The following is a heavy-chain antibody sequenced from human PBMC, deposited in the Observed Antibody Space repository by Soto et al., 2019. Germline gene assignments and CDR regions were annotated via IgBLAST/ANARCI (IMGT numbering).Heavy chain of an antibody. CDR1: GGSISSSSYY. V-gene: IGHV4-39*01. D-gene: IGHD6-19*01. Sequence: QLQLQESGPGLVKPSETLSLTCTVSGGSISSSSYYWGWIRQPPGKGLEWIGSIHYSGSTYYNPSLKSRVTISVDTSKNQFSLKLSSVTAADTAVYYCASTVYSSGWYGPEIYYYYGMDVWGQGTTVTVSS. CDR2: IHYSGST. CDR3: ASTVYSSGWYGPEIYYYYGMDV. J-gene: IGHJ6*02.